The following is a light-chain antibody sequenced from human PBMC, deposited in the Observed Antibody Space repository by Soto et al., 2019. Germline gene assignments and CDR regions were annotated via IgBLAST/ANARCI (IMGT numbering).Light chain of an antibody. V-gene: IGKV1-27*01. CDR1: QGISNY. J-gene: IGKJ5*01. CDR2: AAF. Sequence: DIQMTQSPSSLSASVGDRVTITCRASQGISNYLACYQQKPGKVPKLLIYAAFTLQSGVPSRFSGSGSGTDFTLTISSLQPEDIATYYCQQYDNLPTFGQGTRLEIK. CDR3: QQYDNLPT.